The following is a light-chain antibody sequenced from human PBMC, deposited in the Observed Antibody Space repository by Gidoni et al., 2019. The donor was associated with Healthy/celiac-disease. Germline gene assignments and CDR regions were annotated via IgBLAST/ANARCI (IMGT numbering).Light chain of an antibody. Sequence: QSALTQPASVSGSPAQSITISCTGTSSDVGSYNLVSWYQQHPGKAPKLMIYEGSKRPSGVSNRFSGSKSGNTASLTISGLQAEDEADYYCCSYAGSSPVFGGGTKLTVL. J-gene: IGLJ2*01. CDR1: SSDVGSYNL. CDR2: EGS. CDR3: CSYAGSSPV. V-gene: IGLV2-23*01.